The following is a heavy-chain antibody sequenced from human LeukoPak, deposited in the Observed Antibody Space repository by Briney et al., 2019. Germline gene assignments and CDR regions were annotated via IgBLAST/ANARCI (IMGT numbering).Heavy chain of an antibody. Sequence: PGGSLRLSCEASGFTFSAYAMTWVRQAPGKGLEWVSIISGSGGNTYNVDSVKGRFSISRDNSKNTLYLQMNSLRAEDTAVYYCAKGHSDYGTGFDLWGRGTLVTVSS. CDR2: ISGSGGNT. CDR3: AKGHSDYGTGFDL. J-gene: IGHJ4*02. D-gene: IGHD4-17*01. CDR1: GFTFSAYA. V-gene: IGHV3-23*01.